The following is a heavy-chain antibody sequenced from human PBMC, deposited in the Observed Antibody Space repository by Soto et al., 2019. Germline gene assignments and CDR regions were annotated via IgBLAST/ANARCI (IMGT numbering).Heavy chain of an antibody. J-gene: IGHJ1*01. V-gene: IGHV1-3*01. CDR1: GYTFTSYA. CDR2: INAGNGNT. Sequence: ASVKVSCKASGYTFTSYAMHWVRQAPGQRLEWMGWINAGNGNTKYSQKFQGRVTITRDTSASTAYMELSSLRSEDTAVYYCARDKFGEWRAEYFQHWGQGTLVTVSS. CDR3: ARDKFGEWRAEYFQH. D-gene: IGHD3-10*01.